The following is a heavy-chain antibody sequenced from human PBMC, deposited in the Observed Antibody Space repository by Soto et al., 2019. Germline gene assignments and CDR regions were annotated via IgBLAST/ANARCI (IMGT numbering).Heavy chain of an antibody. J-gene: IGHJ4*02. CDR3: AKMNNWNDFSHFDY. CDR2: ISYDGSNK. Sequence: QVQLVESGGGVVQPWRSLRLSCAASGFTFSSYGMHWVRQAPGKGLEWVAVISYDGSNKYYADSVKGRFTISRDNSKNTLSLPMNSLRAEDTAAYYCAKMNNWNDFSHFDYWGQATLVTVSS. V-gene: IGHV3-30*18. D-gene: IGHD1-20*01. CDR1: GFTFSSYG.